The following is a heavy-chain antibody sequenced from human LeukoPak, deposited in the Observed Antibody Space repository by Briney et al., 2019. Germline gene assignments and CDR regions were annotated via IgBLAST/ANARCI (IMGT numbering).Heavy chain of an antibody. V-gene: IGHV3-23*01. CDR3: AKDPNGDYIGTFDI. D-gene: IGHD4-17*01. Sequence: GGSLRLSCATSQFKFNNYGMTWVRQAPGKGLEWVSSITGTGDRTQYADSVQGRFTISRDNSKNTLYLQMNSLRAEDTAVYYCAKDPNGDYIGTFDIWGQGTMVTVSS. J-gene: IGHJ3*02. CDR1: QFKFNNYG. CDR2: ITGTGDRT.